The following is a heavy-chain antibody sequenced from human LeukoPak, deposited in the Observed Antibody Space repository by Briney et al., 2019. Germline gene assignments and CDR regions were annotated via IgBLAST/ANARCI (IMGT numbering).Heavy chain of an antibody. Sequence: SLKVSCKASGFTFARSAVQWVRQARGQRPEWIGWIVIANGNTNYAQKFQERLTITRDMSTSTAYMELSSLRSEDTAVYYCAAEDDFLTGYYDFDYWGQGTLVTVSS. V-gene: IGHV1-58*01. J-gene: IGHJ4*02. CDR1: GFTFARSA. CDR2: IVIANGNT. D-gene: IGHD3-9*01. CDR3: AAEDDFLTGYYDFDY.